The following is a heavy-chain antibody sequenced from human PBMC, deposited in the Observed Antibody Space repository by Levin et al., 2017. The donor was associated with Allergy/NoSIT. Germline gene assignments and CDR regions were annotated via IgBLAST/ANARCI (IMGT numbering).Heavy chain of an antibody. CDR1: GYTFTGYY. CDR2: INPNSGDT. Sequence: GESLKISCKASGYTFTGYYIHWVRQAPGQGLEWMGRINPNSGDTKFEQKFQGRVTVTRDTSISTVYMELSRLTSDETAVYYCARGITIYGGGYVYWGQGTLVTVSS. D-gene: IGHD3-3*01. CDR3: ARGITIYGGGYVY. V-gene: IGHV1-2*06. J-gene: IGHJ4*02.